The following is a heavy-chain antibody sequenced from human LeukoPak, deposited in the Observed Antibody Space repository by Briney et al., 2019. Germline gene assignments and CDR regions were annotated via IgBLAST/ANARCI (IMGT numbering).Heavy chain of an antibody. J-gene: IGHJ3*02. CDR3: ARSTTVADDAFDI. Sequence: GGSLTLSCAASGFTFSSYSMNWVRQAPGKGLEWVSSISSSSSYIYYADSVKGRFTISRDNAKNSLYLQMNSLRAEDTAVYYCARSTTVADDAFDIWGQGTMVTVSS. D-gene: IGHD5/OR15-5a*01. CDR1: GFTFSSYS. CDR2: ISSSSSYI. V-gene: IGHV3-21*01.